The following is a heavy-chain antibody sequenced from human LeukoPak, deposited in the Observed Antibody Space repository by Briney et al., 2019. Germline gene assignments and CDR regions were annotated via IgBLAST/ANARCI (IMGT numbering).Heavy chain of an antibody. CDR1: GFTFSDAW. V-gene: IGHV3-15*01. D-gene: IGHD3-3*01. CDR2: IMRKTNGGTT. CDR3: TTDVLYDFWSGYYGGMDV. Sequence: GGSLRLSCVGSGFTFSDAWMSWVRQAPGKGLEWVGRIMRKTNGGTTEYAAPVKGRFSISRDDAKNTLYLEMDSLKTEDTAVYYCTTDVLYDFWSGYYGGMDVWGQGTTVTVSS. J-gene: IGHJ6*02.